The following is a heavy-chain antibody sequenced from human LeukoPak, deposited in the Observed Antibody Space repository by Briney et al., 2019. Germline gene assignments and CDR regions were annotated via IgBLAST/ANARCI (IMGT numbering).Heavy chain of an antibody. Sequence: GESLKISCKASGYSFTTYWIGWVRQMPGKGLEWMGIIYPADSTAHYSPSFQGQVTISVDKSINTAYLQWSRLKASDTAMYYCAIPGVYGDYGGPNYYYYGMDVWGQGTTVTVSS. D-gene: IGHD4-17*01. V-gene: IGHV5-51*01. CDR2: IYPADSTA. J-gene: IGHJ6*02. CDR3: AIPGVYGDYGGPNYYYYGMDV. CDR1: GYSFTTYW.